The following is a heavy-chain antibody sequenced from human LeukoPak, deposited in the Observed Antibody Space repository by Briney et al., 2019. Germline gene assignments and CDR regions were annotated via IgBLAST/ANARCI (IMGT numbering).Heavy chain of an antibody. J-gene: IGHJ4*02. V-gene: IGHV4-34*01. CDR1: GGSFSGYY. CDR2: INHSGST. Sequence: PSETLSLTCAVYGGSFSGYYWSWIRQPPGKGLEWIGEINHSGSTNYNPSLKSRVTISVDPSKNQFSLKLSSVTAADTAVYYCARISDFWSGWIDYWGQGTLVTVSS. D-gene: IGHD3-3*01. CDR3: ARISDFWSGWIDY.